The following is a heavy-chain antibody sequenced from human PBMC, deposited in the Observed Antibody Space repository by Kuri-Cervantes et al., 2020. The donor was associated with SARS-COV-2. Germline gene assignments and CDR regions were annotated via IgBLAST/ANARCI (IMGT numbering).Heavy chain of an antibody. Sequence: ASVKVSCKASGYTFTSYYMHWVRQAPGQGLEWMGIINPSGGSTSYAQKFQGRVTMTRDTSTSTVYMELSSLRSEDTAVYYCAREGRNIDYHYGMDVWGQGTTVTVSS. CDR1: GYTFTSYY. D-gene: IGHD1-14*01. CDR3: AREGRNIDYHYGMDV. CDR2: INPSGGST. V-gene: IGHV1-46*01. J-gene: IGHJ6*02.